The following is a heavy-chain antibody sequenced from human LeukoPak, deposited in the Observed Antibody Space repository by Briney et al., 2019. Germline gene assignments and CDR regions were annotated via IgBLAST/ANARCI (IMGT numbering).Heavy chain of an antibody. V-gene: IGHV1-2*02. J-gene: IGHJ4*02. D-gene: IGHD5-24*01. CDR1: GYTFTGYY. Sequence: ASVKVSCMASGYTFTGYYMHWVRQAPGQGLEWMGWINPNSGGTNYAQKFQGRVTMTRDTSISTAYMELSRLRSDDTAVYYCARPGDGYNPNFDYWGQGTLVTVSS. CDR3: ARPGDGYNPNFDY. CDR2: INPNSGGT.